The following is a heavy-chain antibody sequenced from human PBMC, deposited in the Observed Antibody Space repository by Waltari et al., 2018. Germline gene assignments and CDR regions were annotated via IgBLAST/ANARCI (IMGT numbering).Heavy chain of an antibody. CDR1: GGSISSSSYY. CDR2: IYYSGST. J-gene: IGHJ3*02. CDR3: ASRRDGYNYSAFDI. Sequence: QLQLQESGPGLVKPSETLSLTCTVSGGSISSSSYYWGWIRQPPGKGLEWIGSIYYSGSTYYNPSLKSRVTISVDTSKNKFSLKLSSVTAADTAVYYCASRRDGYNYSAFDIWGQGTMVTVSS. D-gene: IGHD5-12*01. V-gene: IGHV4-39*07.